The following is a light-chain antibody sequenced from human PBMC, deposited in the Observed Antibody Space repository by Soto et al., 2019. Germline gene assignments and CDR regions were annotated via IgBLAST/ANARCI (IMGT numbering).Light chain of an antibody. CDR1: QSVSSSY. CDR2: GAS. Sequence: EIVLTQSPGTLSLSPGERATLSCRASQSVSSSYLAWYQQKAGQAPRLLIYGASSRATGIPDRFSGSGSGTDFTLTISRLEPEDFAVYYCQQYGSSPGFTFGRGTKVEIK. V-gene: IGKV3-20*01. CDR3: QQYGSSPGFT. J-gene: IGKJ4*01.